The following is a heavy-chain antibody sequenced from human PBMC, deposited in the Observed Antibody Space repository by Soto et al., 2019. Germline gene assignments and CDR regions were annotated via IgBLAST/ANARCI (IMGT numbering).Heavy chain of an antibody. J-gene: IGHJ3*02. CDR3: AKDHADIVVVVAATGGVAFDI. V-gene: IGHV3-23*01. Sequence: EVQLLESGGGLVQPGGSLRLSCAASGFTFSSYAMSWVRQAPGKGLEWVSAISGSGGSTYYADSVKGRFTISRDNSKNTLYLQMNSLRAEDTAVYYCAKDHADIVVVVAATGGVAFDIWGQGTMVTVSS. D-gene: IGHD2-15*01. CDR1: GFTFSSYA. CDR2: ISGSGGST.